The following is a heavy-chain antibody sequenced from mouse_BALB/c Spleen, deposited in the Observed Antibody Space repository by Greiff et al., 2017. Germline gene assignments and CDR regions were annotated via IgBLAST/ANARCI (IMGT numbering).Heavy chain of an antibody. CDR1: GFSLTRFC. J-gene: IGHJ2*01. CDR2: ILAGGST. V-gene: IGHV2-9*02. CDR3: ARRGGNYDFDY. Sequence: QVPLQQSGPGLVAPSQSLFIIFPVPGFSLTRFCFHWVRQPPGKGLEWLGVILAGGSTNYNSALMSRLSISKDNSKSQVFLKMNSLQTDDTAMYYCARRGGNYDFDYWGQGTTLTVSS. D-gene: IGHD2-1*01.